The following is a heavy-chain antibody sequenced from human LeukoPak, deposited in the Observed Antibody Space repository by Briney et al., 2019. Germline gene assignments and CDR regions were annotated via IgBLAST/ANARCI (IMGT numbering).Heavy chain of an antibody. CDR2: IYHSGST. J-gene: IGHJ4*02. Sequence: PSETLSLTCTVSGGSISSYYWGWIRQPPGKGLEWIGSIYHSGSTYYNPSLKSRVTISVDTSKNQFSLKLSSVTAADTAVYYCARGHRSSTSWEKYYFDYWGQGTLVTVSS. D-gene: IGHD2-2*01. CDR3: ARGHRSSTSWEKYYFDY. V-gene: IGHV4-38-2*02. CDR1: GGSISSYY.